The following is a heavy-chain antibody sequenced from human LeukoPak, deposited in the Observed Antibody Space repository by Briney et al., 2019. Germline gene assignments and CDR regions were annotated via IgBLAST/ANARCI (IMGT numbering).Heavy chain of an antibody. CDR3: ARGEGSSWYPPDLAFDI. V-gene: IGHV4-59*08. D-gene: IGHD6-13*01. J-gene: IGHJ3*02. Sequence: SETLSLTCTVSGGSISSYYWSWIRQPPGKGLEWIGYIYYSGSTNYNPSLKSRVTISVDTSKNQFSLKLSSVTAADTAVYYCARGEGSSWYPPDLAFDIWGQGTMVTVSS. CDR1: GGSISSYY. CDR2: IYYSGST.